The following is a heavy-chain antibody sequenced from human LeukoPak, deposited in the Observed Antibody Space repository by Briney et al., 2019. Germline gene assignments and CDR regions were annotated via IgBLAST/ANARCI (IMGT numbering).Heavy chain of an antibody. CDR3: ARVSTSCYEFDY. CDR1: GYTFTSYG. Sequence: GASVKVSCKASGYTFTSYGISWVRQAPGQGLEWMGWISAYNGNTNYAQKLQGRVTMTTDTSTSTAQMELRSARSDDTAVYSCARVSTSCYEFDYWGQGTLVTVSS. J-gene: IGHJ4*02. D-gene: IGHD2-2*01. CDR2: ISAYNGNT. V-gene: IGHV1-18*04.